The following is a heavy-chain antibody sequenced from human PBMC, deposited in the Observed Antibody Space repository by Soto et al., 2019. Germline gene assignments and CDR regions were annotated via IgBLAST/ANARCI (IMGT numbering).Heavy chain of an antibody. Sequence: GGSLRLSCAASGFTFSSYGMRWVRQAPGKGLEWVAVISYDGSNKYYADSVKGRFTISRDNSKNTLYLQMNSLRAEDTAVYYCAKDPGGDYFSGYYGMDVWGQGTTVTVSS. CDR1: GFTFSSYG. V-gene: IGHV3-30*18. CDR3: AKDPGGDYFSGYYGMDV. J-gene: IGHJ6*02. D-gene: IGHD2-21*02. CDR2: ISYDGSNK.